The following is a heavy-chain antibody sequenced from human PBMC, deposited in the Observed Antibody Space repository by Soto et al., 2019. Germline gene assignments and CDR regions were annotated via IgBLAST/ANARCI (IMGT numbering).Heavy chain of an antibody. CDR2: ISSSSSYT. D-gene: IGHD6-13*01. Sequence: QVQLVESGGGLVKPGGSLRLSCAASGFTFSDYYMSWIRQAPGKGLEWVSYISSSSSYTNYADSVKGRFTISRDNAKNSLYLQMNSLRAEDTAVYYCARVGTIAAAVGPLLWGQGTLVTVSS. CDR3: ARVGTIAAAVGPLL. J-gene: IGHJ4*02. V-gene: IGHV3-11*06. CDR1: GFTFSDYY.